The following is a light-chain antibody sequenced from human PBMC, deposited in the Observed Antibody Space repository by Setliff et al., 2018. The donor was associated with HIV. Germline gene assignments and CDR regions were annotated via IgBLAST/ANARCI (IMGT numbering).Light chain of an antibody. J-gene: IGLJ1*01. CDR2: DVN. CDR1: SSDVGGYNQ. CDR3: SSYTSSTTHV. Sequence: QSALTQPASVSGSPGRSITISCTGTSSDVGGYNQVSWYQQHPGKAPKLMIYDVNNRPSGVSNRFSGSKSVNTASLTISGLQAEDEADYYRSSYTSSTTHVFGTGTKVTVL. V-gene: IGLV2-14*03.